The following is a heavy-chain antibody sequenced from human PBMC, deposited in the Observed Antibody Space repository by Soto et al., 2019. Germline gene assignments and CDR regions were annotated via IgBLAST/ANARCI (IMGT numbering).Heavy chain of an antibody. V-gene: IGHV3-11*01. CDR1: GFTFSDYY. Sequence: QVQLVESGGGLVKPGGSLRLSCAASGFTFSDYYMSWIRQAPGKGLEWVAYISTVGSPIYYADSVKGRFSISRDNSENTLYLQMNSLRADDTAVYYCARTKSATVTTYFDYWGQGTLVIVSS. D-gene: IGHD4-17*01. CDR2: ISTVGSPI. J-gene: IGHJ4*02. CDR3: ARTKSATVTTYFDY.